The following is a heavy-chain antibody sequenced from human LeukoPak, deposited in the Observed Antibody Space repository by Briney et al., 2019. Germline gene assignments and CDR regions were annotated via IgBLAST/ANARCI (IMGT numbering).Heavy chain of an antibody. CDR2: IRSKAYGGTT. V-gene: IGHV3-49*04. J-gene: IGHJ4*02. CDR1: GFTLGDYA. D-gene: IGHD5-12*01. CDR3: IGYSGYEGFDY. Sequence: GGSLRLSCTASGFTLGDYAMSWVRQAPGKGLEGVGFIRSKAYGGTTEHAASVKGRFTISRDDSKSIAYLQMNSLKTEDTAVYYCIGYSGYEGFDYWGQGTLVTVSS.